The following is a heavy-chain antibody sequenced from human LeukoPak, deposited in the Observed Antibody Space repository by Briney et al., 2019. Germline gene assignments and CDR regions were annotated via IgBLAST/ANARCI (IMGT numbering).Heavy chain of an antibody. CDR1: GITFSNHG. CDR2: ISGSGDVK. V-gene: IGHV3-23*01. Sequence: GGSLRLSCALSGITFSNHGMNWVRQAPGKGLEWVSGISGSGDVKWYADSVKGRFIISRDNSKNTLYLQMNSLRAEDTAVYYCAKAPVTSCRGAFCYPFDYWGQGTLVTVSS. CDR3: AKAPVTSCRGAFCYPFDY. D-gene: IGHD2-15*01. J-gene: IGHJ4*02.